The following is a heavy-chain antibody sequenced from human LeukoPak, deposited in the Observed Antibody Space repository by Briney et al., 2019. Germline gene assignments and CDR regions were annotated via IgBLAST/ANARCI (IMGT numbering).Heavy chain of an antibody. CDR3: ARAGYQLLYHFDY. J-gene: IGHJ4*02. D-gene: IGHD2-2*02. CDR2: INHSGST. CDR1: GGSFSGYY. V-gene: IGHV4-34*01. Sequence: SETLSLTCAVYGGSFSGYYRSWIRQPPGKGLEWIGEINHSGSTNYNPSLKSRVTISVDTSKNQFSLKLSSVTAADTAVYYCARAGYQLLYHFDYWGQGTLVTISS.